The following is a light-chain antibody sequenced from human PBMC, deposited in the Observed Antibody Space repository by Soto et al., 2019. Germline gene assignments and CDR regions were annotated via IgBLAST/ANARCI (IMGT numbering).Light chain of an antibody. Sequence: QSVLTQPASVSESPGQSVTISCTGTISDVGGYNYVSWYQQHPGKAPKLMIYEVNNRPSGVSDRFSGSKSGNTASLSISGLQAEDEADYHCSSYTTSNALVFGGGTQLTVL. CDR2: EVN. CDR1: ISDVGGYNY. J-gene: IGLJ3*02. CDR3: SSYTTSNALV. V-gene: IGLV2-14*01.